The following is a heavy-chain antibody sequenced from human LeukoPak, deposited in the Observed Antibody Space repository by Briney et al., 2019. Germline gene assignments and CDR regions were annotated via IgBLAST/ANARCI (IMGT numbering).Heavy chain of an antibody. D-gene: IGHD1-26*01. V-gene: IGHV1-46*01. J-gene: IGHJ6*02. Sequence: ASVKVSCKASGCTFTSYYMHWVRQAPGQGLEWMGIINPSGGSTSYAQKFQGRVTMTRDTSTSTVYMELSSLRSEDTAVYYCARGARGTYYYYYGMGVWGQGTTVIVSS. CDR1: GCTFTSYY. CDR3: ARGARGTYYYYYGMGV. CDR2: INPSGGST.